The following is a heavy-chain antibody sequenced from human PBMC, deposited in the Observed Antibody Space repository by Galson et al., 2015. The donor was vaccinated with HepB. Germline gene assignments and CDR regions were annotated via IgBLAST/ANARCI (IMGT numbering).Heavy chain of an antibody. CDR3: ARVGGKLGYCSGGTCSNWFDT. J-gene: IGHJ5*02. D-gene: IGHD2-15*01. CDR2: IIPMYGTT. Sequence: SVKVSCKASGGTFSSYAISWVRQAPGQGLEWMGGIIPMYGTTNYAQKIQGRVTITADESKGTAYMELSSLRSEDTAVYYCARVGGKLGYCSGGTCSNWFDTWGQGTLVTVSS. V-gene: IGHV1-69*13. CDR1: GGTFSSYA.